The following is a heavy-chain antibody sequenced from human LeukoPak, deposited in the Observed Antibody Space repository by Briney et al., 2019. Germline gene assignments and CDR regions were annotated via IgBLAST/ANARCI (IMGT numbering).Heavy chain of an antibody. CDR3: ARELTSAVSYYFDY. CDR2: INAGNGNT. Sequence: ASVKVSCKASGGTFSNYAVAWVRQAPGQGLEWMGWINAGNGNTKYSQKFQGRVTITRDTSASTAYMELSSLRSEDTAVYYCARELTSAVSYYFDYWGQGTLVTVSS. D-gene: IGHD4-11*01. CDR1: GGTFSNYA. V-gene: IGHV1-3*01. J-gene: IGHJ4*02.